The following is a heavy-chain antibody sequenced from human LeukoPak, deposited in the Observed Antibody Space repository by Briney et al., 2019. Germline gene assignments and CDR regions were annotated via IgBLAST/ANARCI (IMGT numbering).Heavy chain of an antibody. CDR1: GFTFSTSW. J-gene: IGHJ6*02. CDR2: INSDGSIT. D-gene: IGHD5-18*01. V-gene: IGHV3-74*01. CDR3: ARDAVDTANAV. Sequence: PGGSLRLSCAASGFTFSTSWMSWVRQAPGKGLVWVSHINSDGSITSYADSVKGRFTVSRDNAKNTLYLQMNSLRAEDTAVYYCARDAVDTANAVWGQGTTVTVSS.